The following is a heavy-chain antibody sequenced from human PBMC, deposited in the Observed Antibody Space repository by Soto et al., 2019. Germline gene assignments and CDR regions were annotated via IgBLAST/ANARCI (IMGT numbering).Heavy chain of an antibody. CDR2: ISGSGGST. V-gene: IGHV3-23*01. CDR1: EFTFSSYA. Sequence: GWSLRLSCASSEFTFSSYAMSWVRQAPGKGLEWVSAISGSGGSTYYADSVKGRFTISRDNSKNTLYLQMNSLRAEDTAVYYCANWNYVPGGDDYWGQGTLVTVSS. J-gene: IGHJ4*02. CDR3: ANWNYVPGGDDY. D-gene: IGHD1-7*01.